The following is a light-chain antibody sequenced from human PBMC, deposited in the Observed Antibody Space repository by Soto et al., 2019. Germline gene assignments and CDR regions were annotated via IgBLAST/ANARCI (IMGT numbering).Light chain of an antibody. CDR1: QSVSSY. Sequence: DIVLTQSPATLSLSPGERAALSCRASQSVSSYLAWYQQKPGQAPRLLIYDAFKRATGIPARFSGSGSGTDFTLTISSLEPEDFAVYYCQQRSNWPSTFGGGTKVEIK. CDR2: DAF. V-gene: IGKV3-11*01. CDR3: QQRSNWPST. J-gene: IGKJ4*01.